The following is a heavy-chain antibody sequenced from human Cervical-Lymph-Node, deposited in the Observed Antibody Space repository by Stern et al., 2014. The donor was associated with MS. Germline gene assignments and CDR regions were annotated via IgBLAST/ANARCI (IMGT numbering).Heavy chain of an antibody. CDR1: GFTFSTYA. Sequence: MQLVESGGGVVQPGRSLSLSCGASGFTFSTYAMHWVRQAPGKGLEWVAVVSYDGTQRNSTDSVKARFTISRDNSKNTLYLHMNSLRDEDTAVYFCARGGRGVGLEYWGQGALVTVSS. D-gene: IGHD3-10*01. CDR3: ARGGRGVGLEY. CDR2: VSYDGTQR. V-gene: IGHV3-30-3*01. J-gene: IGHJ4*02.